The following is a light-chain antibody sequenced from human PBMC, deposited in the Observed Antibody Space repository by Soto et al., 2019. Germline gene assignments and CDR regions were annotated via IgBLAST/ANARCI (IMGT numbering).Light chain of an antibody. V-gene: IGLV2-18*02. Sequence: QSALTQPPSVSGSPGQSVAISCTGTSSDVGSYNRVSWYQQPPGAAPKLMIYEVSNRPSGVPDRFSGSKSGNTASLTISGLQAEDAADYYCNPYTGSSTYVFGTGTKVTVL. J-gene: IGLJ1*01. CDR1: SSDVGSYNR. CDR2: EVS. CDR3: NPYTGSSTYV.